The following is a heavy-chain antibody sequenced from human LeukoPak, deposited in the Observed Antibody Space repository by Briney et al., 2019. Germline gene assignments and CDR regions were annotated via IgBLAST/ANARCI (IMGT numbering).Heavy chain of an antibody. CDR2: ISGSGGST. V-gene: IGHV3-23*01. CDR3: AKDLQLWLYAGFDY. CDR1: GFTFSSYA. D-gene: IGHD5-18*01. Sequence: GGSLRLSCAASGFTFSSYAMSWVRQAPGKGLEWVSAISGSGGSTYYADSVKGRFIISRDNSKNALYLQMNSLRAEDTAVYYCAKDLQLWLYAGFDYWGQGTLVTVSS. J-gene: IGHJ4*02.